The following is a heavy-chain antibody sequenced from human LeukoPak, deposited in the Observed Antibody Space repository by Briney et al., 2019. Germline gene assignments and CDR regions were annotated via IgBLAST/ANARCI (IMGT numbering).Heavy chain of an antibody. CDR1: RGAFSSYA. Sequence: SVKVSCKASRGAFSSYAISWVRQAPGQGLEWMGGIIPIFGTAIYAQKFQGRVTITADESTSTAYMELSSLRSEDTAVYYCARCTYYDFWSGQNYYYYYMDVWGKGTTVTVSS. CDR3: ARCTYYDFWSGQNYYYYYMDV. J-gene: IGHJ6*03. V-gene: IGHV1-69*01. CDR2: IIPIFGTA. D-gene: IGHD3-3*01.